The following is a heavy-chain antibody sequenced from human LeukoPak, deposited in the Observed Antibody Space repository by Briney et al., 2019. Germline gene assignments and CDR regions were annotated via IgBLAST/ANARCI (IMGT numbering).Heavy chain of an antibody. D-gene: IGHD5-12*01. CDR1: GGSISSYY. V-gene: IGHV4-59*01. CDR2: IYYSGST. Sequence: SETLSLTCTVSGGSISSYYWSCIRQPPGKGLEWIGYIYYSGSTNYNPSLKSRVTISVDTSKNQFSLKLSSVTAADSAVYYCARAGYSGYDFDYWGQGTLVTVSS. CDR3: ARAGYSGYDFDY. J-gene: IGHJ4*02.